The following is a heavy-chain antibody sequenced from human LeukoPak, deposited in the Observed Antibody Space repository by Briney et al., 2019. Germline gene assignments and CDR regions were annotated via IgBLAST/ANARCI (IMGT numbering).Heavy chain of an antibody. CDR3: ARVGYSTSLGFDY. CDR2: IWYDGSNY. V-gene: IGHV3-33*01. CDR1: GFTFSNYG. Sequence: GRSLRLSCVASGFTFSNYGMHWVRQAPGKGLEWVAVIWYDGSNYYHADSVKGRFTISRDNSKNTLYLQMNSLRVEDTAVYFCARVGYSTSLGFDYWGLGTLVTVSS. J-gene: IGHJ4*02. D-gene: IGHD6-13*01.